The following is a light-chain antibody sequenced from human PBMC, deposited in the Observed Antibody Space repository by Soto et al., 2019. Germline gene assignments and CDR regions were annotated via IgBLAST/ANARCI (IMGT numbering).Light chain of an antibody. CDR1: QNINNY. Sequence: EIVLTQSPATLSLSPGERATLSCRASQNINNYLAWYQQKPGQAPRLLISDASNRATGIPARFSGSGSGTDFTLTISSLEPEDFALYYCQQRSNWPGTFGGGTKVEIK. J-gene: IGKJ4*01. CDR3: QQRSNWPGT. CDR2: DAS. V-gene: IGKV3-11*01.